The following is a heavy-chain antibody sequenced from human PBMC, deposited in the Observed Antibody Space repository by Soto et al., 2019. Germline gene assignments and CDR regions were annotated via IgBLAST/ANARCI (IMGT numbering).Heavy chain of an antibody. CDR2: INPSDGTT. J-gene: IGHJ3*02. Sequence: ASVKVSCKASRYSFTSYFMNWVRQAPGQGLEWMVIINPSDGTTTYAQRFQGRVTMTRDTSTNTVYMELTSLRSEDTAVYYCARINYGVGRAFDIWGQGTMVTVSS. D-gene: IGHD3-10*01. V-gene: IGHV1-46*01. CDR3: ARINYGVGRAFDI. CDR1: RYSFTSYF.